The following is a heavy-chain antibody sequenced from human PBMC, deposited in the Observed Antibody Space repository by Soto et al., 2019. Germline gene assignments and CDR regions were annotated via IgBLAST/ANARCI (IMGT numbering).Heavy chain of an antibody. CDR3: ERSYIYYDSSGEFDY. D-gene: IGHD3-22*01. V-gene: IGHV1-2*02. CDR2: INPNSGGT. J-gene: IGHJ4*02. CDR1: VYTFTSYY. Sequence: SVKVSCRASVYTFTSYYMHLLRQAPGQGLEWMGWINPNSGGTNYAQKFQGRVTMTRDTSISTAYMELSRLRSDDTAVYYCERSYIYYDSSGEFDYWGQGTLVTVSS.